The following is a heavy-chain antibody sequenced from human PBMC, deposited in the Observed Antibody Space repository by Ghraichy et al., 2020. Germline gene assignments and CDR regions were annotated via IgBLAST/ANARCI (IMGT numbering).Heavy chain of an antibody. J-gene: IGHJ4*02. V-gene: IGHV1-69*13. D-gene: IGHD5-18*01. Sequence: SVKVSCKASGATFSSYAINWVRQAPGQGLEWMGGIIPVFRRPHYAQKFQGRITIAADDDINTAYLELTGLKSDDTAMYYCARASGIQLWSRFDYWGQGTLGTVSS. CDR3: ARASGIQLWSRFDY. CDR2: IIPVFRRP. CDR1: GATFSSYA.